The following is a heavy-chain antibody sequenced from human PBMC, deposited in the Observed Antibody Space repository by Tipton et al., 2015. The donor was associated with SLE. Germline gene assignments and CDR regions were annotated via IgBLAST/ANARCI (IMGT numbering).Heavy chain of an antibody. Sequence: TLSLTCTVSGGSISSYYWSWIRQSPGKGLEWIGYIYYSGSTYYNPSLKSRVTISVDTSKNQFSLKLSSVTAADTAVYYCARGEKEFGEYYFDYWGQGTLVTVSS. CDR1: GGSISSYY. CDR3: ARGEKEFGEYYFDY. J-gene: IGHJ4*02. D-gene: IGHD3-10*01. CDR2: IYYSGST. V-gene: IGHV4-59*12.